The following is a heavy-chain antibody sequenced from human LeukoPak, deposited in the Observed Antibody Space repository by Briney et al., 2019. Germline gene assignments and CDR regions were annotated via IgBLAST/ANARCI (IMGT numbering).Heavy chain of an antibody. V-gene: IGHV1-69*13. CDR2: IIPIFGTA. CDR3: ATVGKVGATKDY. CDR1: GGTFSSYA. J-gene: IGHJ4*02. Sequence: SVKVSCKASGGTFSSYAISWVRQAPGQGLEWMGGIIPIFGTANYAQKFQGRVTITADESTSTAYMELSSLRSEDTAVYYCATVGKVGATKDYWGQGTLVAVSS. D-gene: IGHD1-26*01.